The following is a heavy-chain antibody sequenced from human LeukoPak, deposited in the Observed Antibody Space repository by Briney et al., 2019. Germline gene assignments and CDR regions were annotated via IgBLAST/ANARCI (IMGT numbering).Heavy chain of an antibody. D-gene: IGHD2-15*01. CDR3: ASYCSGGSCYSFGMDY. V-gene: IGHV1-2*02. CDR1: GYTFTGYY. J-gene: IGHJ4*02. CDR2: INPNSGGT. Sequence: ASVKVSCKASGYTFTGYYMHWVRQAPGQGLEWMGWINPNSGGTNYAQKFQGRVTMTRDTSISTAYMELSRLRSDDTAVYYCASYCSGGSCYSFGMDYWGQGTLVTVSS.